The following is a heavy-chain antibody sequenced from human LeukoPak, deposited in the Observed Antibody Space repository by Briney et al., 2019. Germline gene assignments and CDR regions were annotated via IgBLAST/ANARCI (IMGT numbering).Heavy chain of an antibody. J-gene: IGHJ6*02. CDR3: AIVSSWEYQRPYFYYALDV. Sequence: SETLSLTCTVSGGSISSYYWSWIRQPPGKGLEWIGYIYYSGSTNYNPSLKSRVTISVDTSKNQFSLKLSSVTAADTAVYYCAIVSSWEYQRPYFYYALDVWGQGTTVTVSS. CDR2: IYYSGST. CDR1: GGSISSYY. D-gene: IGHD1-1*01. V-gene: IGHV4-59*01.